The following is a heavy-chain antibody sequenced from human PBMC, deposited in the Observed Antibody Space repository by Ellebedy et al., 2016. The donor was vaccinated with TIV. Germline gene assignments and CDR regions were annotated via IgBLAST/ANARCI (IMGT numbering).Heavy chain of an antibody. CDR1: GGTFSSYA. CDR3: ARAGYYDSSGYYVIYYYYYGMDV. J-gene: IGHJ6*02. Sequence: SVKVSCXASGGTFSSYAISWVRQAPGQGLEWMGGIIPIFGTANYAQKFQGRVTITADKSTSTAYMELSSLRSEDTAVYYYARAGYYDSSGYYVIYYYYYGMDVWGQGTTVTVSS. CDR2: IIPIFGTA. V-gene: IGHV1-69*06. D-gene: IGHD3-22*01.